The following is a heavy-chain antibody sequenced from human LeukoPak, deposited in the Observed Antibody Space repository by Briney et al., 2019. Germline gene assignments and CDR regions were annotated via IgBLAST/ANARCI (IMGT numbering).Heavy chain of an antibody. Sequence: PSETLSLTCTVSGGSISSYYWSWIRQPPGKGLEWIGYIYYSGSTNYNPSLKSRVTISVDTSKNQFSLKLSSVTAADTAVYYCARFPKLWLREYYYYYMDVWGKGTTVTVSS. CDR1: GGSISSYY. CDR2: IYYSGST. V-gene: IGHV4-59*01. J-gene: IGHJ6*03. CDR3: ARFPKLWLREYYYYYMDV. D-gene: IGHD5-18*01.